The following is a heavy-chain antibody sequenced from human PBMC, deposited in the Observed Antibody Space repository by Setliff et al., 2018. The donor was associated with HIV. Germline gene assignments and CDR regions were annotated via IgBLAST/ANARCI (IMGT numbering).Heavy chain of an antibody. Sequence: PGGSLRLSCAASGFTFRSYAMNWVRQAPGKGLEWVGRVRGESDNYATAYSASVKGRFFISRDDSKNTTYLQMSDLKIGDTAIYYCTREVSNYWGQGTLVTVSS. CDR2: VRGESDNYAT. CDR1: GFTFRSYA. V-gene: IGHV3-73*01. CDR3: TREVSNY. J-gene: IGHJ4*02.